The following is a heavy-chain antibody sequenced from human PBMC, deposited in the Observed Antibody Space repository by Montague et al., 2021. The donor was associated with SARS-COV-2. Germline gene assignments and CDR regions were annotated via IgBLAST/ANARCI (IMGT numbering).Heavy chain of an antibody. Sequence: SETLSLTCAVYGGSFSDYYWSWIRQPPGKGLEWIGEINHRGTSKYNTSLKSRVSISLDTSKNQFSLYLSSVTAADTAVYYCARGRQHFNMIVVVMTGGEYYFDYGGRGTLVTVSS. CDR1: GGSFSDYY. D-gene: IGHD3-22*01. CDR2: INHRGTS. V-gene: IGHV4-34*01. J-gene: IGHJ4*02. CDR3: ARGRQHFNMIVVVMTGGEYYFDY.